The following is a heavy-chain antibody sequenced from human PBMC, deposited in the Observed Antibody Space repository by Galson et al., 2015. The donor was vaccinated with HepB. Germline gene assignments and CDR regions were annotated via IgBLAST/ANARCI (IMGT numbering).Heavy chain of an antibody. CDR2: IIPIFGTA. CDR3: ASPTYYGSGSWSY. CDR1: GGTFSSYA. V-gene: IGHV1-69*13. Sequence: SVKVSCKASGGTFSSYAISWVRQAPGQGLEWMGGIIPIFGTANYAQKFQGRVTITADESTSTAYMELSSLRSEDTAVYYCASPTYYGSGSWSYWGQGTLVTVAS. D-gene: IGHD3-10*01. J-gene: IGHJ4*02.